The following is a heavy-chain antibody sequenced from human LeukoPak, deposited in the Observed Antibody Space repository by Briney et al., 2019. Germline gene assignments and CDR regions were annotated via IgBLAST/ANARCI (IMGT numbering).Heavy chain of an antibody. CDR3: ARGRSGSYWTSFFDY. D-gene: IGHD1-26*01. CDR1: GGSFSGYY. CDR2: IYYSGST. V-gene: IGHV4-59*01. Sequence: KPSETLSLTCAVYGGSFSGYYWSWIRQPPGKGLEWIGYIYYSGSTNYNPSLKSRVTISVDTSKNQFSLKLSSVTAADTAAYYCARGRSGSYWTSFFDYWGQGTLVTVSS. J-gene: IGHJ4*02.